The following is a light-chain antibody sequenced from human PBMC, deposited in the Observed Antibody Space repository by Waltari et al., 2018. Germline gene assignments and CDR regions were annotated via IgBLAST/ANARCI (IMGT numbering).Light chain of an antibody. J-gene: IGLJ2*01. CDR2: SNN. Sequence: QSVLTQPPSASGTPGQRVTIPCSGSSSNIGSHNVNCYQQLPGTAPKLLIYSNNQRPSGVPDRFSGSKSGTSASLAISGLQSEDEADYYCAAWDDSLNGWVFGGGTKLTVL. CDR1: SSNIGSHN. V-gene: IGLV1-44*01. CDR3: AAWDDSLNGWV.